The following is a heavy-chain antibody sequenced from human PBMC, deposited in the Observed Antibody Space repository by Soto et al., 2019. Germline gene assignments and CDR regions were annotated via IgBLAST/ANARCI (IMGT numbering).Heavy chain of an antibody. CDR2: IKEDGSEK. J-gene: IGHJ4*02. D-gene: IGHD5-12*01. V-gene: IGHV3-7*01. CDR3: AKDDGYGDY. Sequence: EVQLVESGGGLVQPGGSLRLSCAASEFTFSSFWMSWVRQAPGTGLEWVANIKEDGSEKYYADSVKVRFTISRDHAKKTLFLQMNNLRAEDTAVYYCAKDDGYGDYFGQGTLVTVSS. CDR1: EFTFSSFW.